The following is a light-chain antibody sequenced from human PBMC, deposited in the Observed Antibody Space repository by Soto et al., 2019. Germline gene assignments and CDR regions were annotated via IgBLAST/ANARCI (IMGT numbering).Light chain of an antibody. Sequence: EIVLTQSPATLSVSPGGSATLSCRASQRVTFDLAWYQQRPGQAPRLLIYGAFKRATGVPARFSGSGSGTEFTLTISGLESEDFAVYYCQQYTNLETFGGGTRVEIK. J-gene: IGKJ4*01. CDR1: QRVTFD. CDR3: QQYTNLET. CDR2: GAF. V-gene: IGKV3-15*01.